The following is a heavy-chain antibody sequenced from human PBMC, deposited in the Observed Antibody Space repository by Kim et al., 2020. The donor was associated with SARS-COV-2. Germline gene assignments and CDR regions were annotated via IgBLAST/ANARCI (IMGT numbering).Heavy chain of an antibody. CDR2: ISTSSTFV. J-gene: IGHJ6*02. D-gene: IGHD2-2*01. CDR1: GFTFIDYS. Sequence: GGSLRLSCEASGFTFIDYSMDWVRQAPGKGLEWVSTISTSSTFVSYADALKGRLIVSRDNANNLLFLHMTSLRAEDTAVYYCVRETRDGMDVWGQGTAVTVSS. V-gene: IGHV3-21*06. CDR3: VRETRDGMDV.